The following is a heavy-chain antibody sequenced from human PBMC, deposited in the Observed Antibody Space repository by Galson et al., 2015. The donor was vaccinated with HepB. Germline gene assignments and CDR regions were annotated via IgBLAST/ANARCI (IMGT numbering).Heavy chain of an antibody. CDR3: TTDIRITMMVVVITKNDY. Sequence: SLRLSCAASGFTFSTCGMHWVRQAPGKGLEWVGRIKSKTDGGTTDYAAPVKGRFTISRDDSKNTLYLQMNSLKTEDTAVYYCTTDIRITMMVVVITKNDYWGQGTLVTVSS. D-gene: IGHD3-22*01. CDR1: GFTFSTCG. J-gene: IGHJ4*02. V-gene: IGHV3-15*01. CDR2: IKSKTDGGTT.